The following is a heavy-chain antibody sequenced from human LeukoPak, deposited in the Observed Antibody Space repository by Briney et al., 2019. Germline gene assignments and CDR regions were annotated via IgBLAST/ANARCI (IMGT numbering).Heavy chain of an antibody. D-gene: IGHD5-18*01. CDR2: IYYSGST. J-gene: IGHJ5*02. V-gene: IGHV4-59*01. Sequence: PSETLSLTCTVSGGSISSYYWSWIRQPPGKGLEWIGYIYYSGSTNYNPSLKSRITISVDTSKNQFSLKLSSVTAADTAVYYCASTEYSYGYDTHWFDPWGQGTLVTVSS. CDR3: ASTEYSYGYDTHWFDP. CDR1: GGSISSYY.